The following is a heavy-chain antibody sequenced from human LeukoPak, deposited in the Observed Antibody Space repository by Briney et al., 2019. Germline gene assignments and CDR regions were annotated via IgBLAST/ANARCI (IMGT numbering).Heavy chain of an antibody. Sequence: PSETLSLTCTVSGGSISSYYWSWIRQPPGKGLEGIGYIYYSGSTNYNPSLKSPVTISVDTSKNQFSLKLSSVTAADTAVYYCARVDYGDYVILDYWGQGTLVTVSS. V-gene: IGHV4-59*01. CDR3: ARVDYGDYVILDY. D-gene: IGHD4-17*01. CDR1: GGSISSYY. CDR2: IYYSGST. J-gene: IGHJ4*02.